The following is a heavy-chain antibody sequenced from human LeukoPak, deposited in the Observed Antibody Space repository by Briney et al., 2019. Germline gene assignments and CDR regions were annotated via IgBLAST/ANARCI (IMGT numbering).Heavy chain of an antibody. J-gene: IGHJ4*02. Sequence: GGSLRLSCAASGFTFSSYSFTWVRQVPGKGLEGVSSISTTFYTYYTDAVEGRVTISRDNAKNSLYLQMISLRAEDTAVYYCARVRANWYADYWGQGTLVTVSS. CDR1: GFTFSSYS. CDR2: ISTTFYT. D-gene: IGHD6-13*01. CDR3: ARVRANWYADY. V-gene: IGHV3-21*01.